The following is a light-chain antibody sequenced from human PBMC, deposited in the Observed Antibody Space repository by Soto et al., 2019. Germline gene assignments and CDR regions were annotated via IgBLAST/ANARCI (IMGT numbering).Light chain of an antibody. V-gene: IGKV3-15*01. CDR1: QSVSYN. J-gene: IGKJ4*01. Sequence: EVVMTQSPATLSVSPGERATLSCRASQSVSYNLAWYQQRPGQAPRLLIYGASTRATGIPARFSGSGSGTEFTLTISSLQSEDFAVYYCQQYNKWPPLTFGGGTSVDIK. CDR3: QQYNKWPPLT. CDR2: GAS.